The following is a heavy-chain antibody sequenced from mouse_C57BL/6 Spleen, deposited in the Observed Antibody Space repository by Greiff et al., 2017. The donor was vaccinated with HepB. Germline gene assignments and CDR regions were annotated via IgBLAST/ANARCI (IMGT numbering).Heavy chain of an antibody. V-gene: IGHV1-52*01. Sequence: QVQLQQPGAELVRPGSSVKLSCKASGYTFTSYWMHWVKQRPIQGLEWIGNIDPSDSETHYNQKFKDKATLTVDKSSSTAYMQLSSLTSEDSAVYYCARPYPRYGSSPWFAHWGQGTLVTVSA. CDR1: GYTFTSYW. J-gene: IGHJ3*01. CDR3: ARPYPRYGSSPWFAH. D-gene: IGHD1-1*01. CDR2: IDPSDSET.